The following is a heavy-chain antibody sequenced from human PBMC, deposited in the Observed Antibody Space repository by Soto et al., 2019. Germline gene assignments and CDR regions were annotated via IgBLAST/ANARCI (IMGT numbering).Heavy chain of an antibody. CDR1: GIPVSSNY. V-gene: IGHV3-53*04. D-gene: IGHD3-10*01. CDR2: LHSGGDT. CDR3: ARDGPYYYASRMDV. J-gene: IGHJ6*02. Sequence: EVQLVESGGGLVQPGGSLRLSCVASGIPVSSNYMTWVRQAPGKGLEWVSALHSGGDTYYANSLKGRFTISRHDSTNTLFLQMNSLTAEDTAVYYCARDGPYYYASRMDVWGQGTTVTVSS.